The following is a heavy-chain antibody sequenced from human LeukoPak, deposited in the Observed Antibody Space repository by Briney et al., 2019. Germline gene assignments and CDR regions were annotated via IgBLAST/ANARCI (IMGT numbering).Heavy chain of an antibody. Sequence: PSETLSLTCTVSGGSISSYYWSWIRQPPGKGLEWIGYIYYSGSTNYNPSLKSRVTISVDTSKNQFSLKLSPVTAADTAVYDCARERCSGGSCYLGGVLRGYFDSWGQGTLVTVSS. CDR2: IYYSGST. CDR3: ARERCSGGSCYLGGVLRGYFDS. CDR1: GGSISSYY. D-gene: IGHD2-15*01. J-gene: IGHJ4*02. V-gene: IGHV4-59*01.